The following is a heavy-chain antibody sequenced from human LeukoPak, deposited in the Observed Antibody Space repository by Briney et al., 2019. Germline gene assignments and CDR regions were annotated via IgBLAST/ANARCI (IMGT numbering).Heavy chain of an antibody. CDR1: GFTFDDYG. CDR3: ARDRGHYYDNSNDY. Sequence: PGGSLRLSCAASGFTFDDYGMSWVRQAPGKGLEWVSGINWNGGSTGYADSVKGRFTISRDNAKNSLYLQMNRLRAEDTALYFCARDRGHYYDNSNDYWGQGTLVTVSS. CDR2: INWNGGST. J-gene: IGHJ4*02. V-gene: IGHV3-20*04. D-gene: IGHD3-22*01.